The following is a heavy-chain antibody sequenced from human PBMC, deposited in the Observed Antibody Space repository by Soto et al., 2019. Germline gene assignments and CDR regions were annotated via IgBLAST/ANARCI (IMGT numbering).Heavy chain of an antibody. CDR3: ARDRGDAARRAFDI. Sequence: GASVKVSCKASGYTFTSYGISWVRQAPGQGLEWMGWINPSGGSTSYAQKFQGRVTMTRDTSTSTVYMELSSLRSEDTAVYYCARDRGDAARRAFDIWGQGTMVTVSS. CDR2: INPSGGST. CDR1: GYTFTSYG. J-gene: IGHJ3*02. V-gene: IGHV1-46*01. D-gene: IGHD2-21*02.